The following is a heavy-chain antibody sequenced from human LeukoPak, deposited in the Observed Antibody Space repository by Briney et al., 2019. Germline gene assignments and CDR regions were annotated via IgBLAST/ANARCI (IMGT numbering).Heavy chain of an antibody. CDR2: ISYDGSNK. CDR1: GFTFSSYA. Sequence: PGRSLRLSCAASGFTFSSYAMHWVRQAPGKGLEWVAVISYDGSNKYYADSVKGRFTISRDNSKNTLYLQMNSLRAEDTAVYYCARGPVIAGEDYFDYWGQGTLVTVSS. V-gene: IGHV3-30*04. CDR3: ARGPVIAGEDYFDY. J-gene: IGHJ4*02. D-gene: IGHD6-13*01.